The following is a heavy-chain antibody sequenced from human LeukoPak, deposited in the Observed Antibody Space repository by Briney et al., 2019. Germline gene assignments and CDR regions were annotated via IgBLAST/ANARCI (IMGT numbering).Heavy chain of an antibody. CDR3: ARGGSAVGANDY. V-gene: IGHV4-59*01. CDR2: IYYSGST. CDR1: GGSFSGYY. D-gene: IGHD1-26*01. J-gene: IGHJ4*02. Sequence: SETLSLTCAVYGGSFSGYYWSWIRQPPGKGLEWIGYIYYSGSTNYNPSLKSRVTISVDTSKNQFSLKLSSVTAADTAVYYCARGGSAVGANDYWGQGTLVTVSS.